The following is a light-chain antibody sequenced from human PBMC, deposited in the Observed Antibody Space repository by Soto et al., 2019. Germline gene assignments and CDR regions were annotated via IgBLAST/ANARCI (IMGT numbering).Light chain of an antibody. CDR2: LGS. Sequence: EIVMTQSPLTRPVTPGEAASISCTSSQSLLHSNGYNYLDWYLQKPGQSPQLLIYLGSNRASGVPDRFSGSGSGTDFTLKISRVEAEDVGVYYCMQPLQSWTFGQGTKVDIK. V-gene: IGKV2-28*01. J-gene: IGKJ1*01. CDR1: QSLLHSNGYNY. CDR3: MQPLQSWT.